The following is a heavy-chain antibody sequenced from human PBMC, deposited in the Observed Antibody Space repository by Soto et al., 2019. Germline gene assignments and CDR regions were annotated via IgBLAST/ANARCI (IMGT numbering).Heavy chain of an antibody. CDR2: IYYSGST. D-gene: IGHD5-18*01. CDR1: GGSISSNSYY. Sequence: PSETLSLTCTVSGGSISSNSYYWGWIRQPPGKGLEWIGSIYYSGSTYYNPSLKSRVTISVDTSKNQFSLKLSSVTAADTAVYYCARSPDTAMVRDHWFDPWGQGTLVTVSS. V-gene: IGHV4-39*01. J-gene: IGHJ5*02. CDR3: ARSPDTAMVRDHWFDP.